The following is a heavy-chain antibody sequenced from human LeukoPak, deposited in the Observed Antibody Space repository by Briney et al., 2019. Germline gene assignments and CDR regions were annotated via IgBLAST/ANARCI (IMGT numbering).Heavy chain of an antibody. CDR1: GYTLTGYY. V-gene: IGHV1-2*02. CDR3: ARWDTAMAKGLDY. Sequence: ASVKVSCKASGYTLTGYYMHWVRQAPGQGLEWMGWINPNSGGTNYAQKFQGRVTMARDTSISTAYMELSRLRSDDTAVYYCARWDTAMAKGLDYWGQGTLVTVSS. D-gene: IGHD5-18*01. J-gene: IGHJ4*02. CDR2: INPNSGGT.